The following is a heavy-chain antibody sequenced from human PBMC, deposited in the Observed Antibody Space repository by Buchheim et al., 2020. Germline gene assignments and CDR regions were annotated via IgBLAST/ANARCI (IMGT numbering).Heavy chain of an antibody. D-gene: IGHD1-7*01. CDR1: GYIFTSYY. J-gene: IGHJ5*02. Sequence: QVQLVQSGAEVKKPGASVKVSCKASGYIFTSYYTQWARQARGQGLEWMGILHPRGGIRTYAQKLQGRVTMTRDTPTSTVYIELSSLRSEDTAVYYFASVNRESGNNWYLWPCGQGTL. CDR2: LHPRGGIR. CDR3: ASVNRESGNNWYLWP. V-gene: IGHV1-46*03.